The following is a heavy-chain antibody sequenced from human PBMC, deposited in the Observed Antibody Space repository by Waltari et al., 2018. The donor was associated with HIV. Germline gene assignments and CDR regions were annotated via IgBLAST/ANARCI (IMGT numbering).Heavy chain of an antibody. V-gene: IGHV3-30*18. CDR1: GFTFSSYG. Sequence: QVQLVESGGGVVQPGRSLRLSCAASGFTFSSYGMPWVRQAPGKGLEWVAVISYDGSNKYYADSVKGRFTISRDNSKNTLYLQMNSLRAEDTAVYYCAKVDLVMTTIRGAFDIWGQGTMVTVSS. D-gene: IGHD4-4*01. CDR2: ISYDGSNK. CDR3: AKVDLVMTTIRGAFDI. J-gene: IGHJ3*02.